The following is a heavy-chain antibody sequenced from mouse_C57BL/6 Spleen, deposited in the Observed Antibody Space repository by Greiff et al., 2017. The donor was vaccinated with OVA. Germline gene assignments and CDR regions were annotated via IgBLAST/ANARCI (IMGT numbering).Heavy chain of an antibody. Sequence: VQLQQPGAELVMPGASVKLSCKASGYTFTSYWMHWVKQRPGQGLEWIGEIDPSDSYTNYNQKFKGKSTLTVDKSSSTAYMQLSSLTSEDSAVYYCARTLEAMDYWGQGTSVTVSS. V-gene: IGHV1-69*01. CDR2: IDPSDSYT. CDR3: ARTLEAMDY. J-gene: IGHJ4*01. CDR1: GYTFTSYW.